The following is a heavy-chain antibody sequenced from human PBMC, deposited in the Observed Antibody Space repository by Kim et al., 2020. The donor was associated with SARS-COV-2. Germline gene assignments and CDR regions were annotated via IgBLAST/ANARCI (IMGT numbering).Heavy chain of an antibody. V-gene: IGHV3-7*01. CDR3: AREVWGRFDY. D-gene: IGHD3-16*01. J-gene: IGHJ4*02. Sequence: KNYSDSVKGRFSIYRENANVSVYLQMNSLRAEDTAVYYCAREVWGRFDYGGQGALVTVSS. CDR2: K.